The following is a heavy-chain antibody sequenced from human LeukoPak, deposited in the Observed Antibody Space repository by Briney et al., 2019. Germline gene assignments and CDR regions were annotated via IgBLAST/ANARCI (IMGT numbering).Heavy chain of an antibody. CDR3: ARVRGSSYFDY. Sequence: GGSLRLSCAASGFTFSSYWMSWARQAPGKGLEWVANIKQEGSEKYSVDSVKGRFTISRDNAKNSLYLQMKILRAEDTAVYYCARVRGSSYFDYWGQGTLVTVSS. D-gene: IGHD6-6*01. V-gene: IGHV3-7*01. J-gene: IGHJ4*02. CDR2: IKQEGSEK. CDR1: GFTFSSYW.